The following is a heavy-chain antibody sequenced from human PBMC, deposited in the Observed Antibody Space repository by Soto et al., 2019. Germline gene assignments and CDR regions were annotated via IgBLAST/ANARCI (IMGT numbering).Heavy chain of an antibody. J-gene: IGHJ4*02. V-gene: IGHV4-59*01. CDR3: SCHSSHCPFFDF. Sequence: SETLSLTCTVSGGSISSYYWSWIRQPPGKGLEWIGYIYYTGLSNSNPSLNSRVTMSVDTSKNQFSLKLSSVTAADTAVYYCSCHSSHCPFFDFWGQGTLVTVSS. CDR1: GGSISSYY. D-gene: IGHD6-13*01. CDR2: IYYTGLS.